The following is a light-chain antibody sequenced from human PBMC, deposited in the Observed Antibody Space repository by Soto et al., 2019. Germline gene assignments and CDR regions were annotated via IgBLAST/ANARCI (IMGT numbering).Light chain of an antibody. CDR2: SNN. Sequence: QSVLTQPPSASGTPGQRVTISCSRSSSNIGSNTVNWYQQLPGTAPKLLIYSNNQRPSGVPDRFSGSKSGTSASLAISGLKSEDEADYYSAAWDDSLNGVVFGGGTKLTVL. CDR3: AAWDDSLNGVV. J-gene: IGLJ2*01. V-gene: IGLV1-44*01. CDR1: SSNIGSNT.